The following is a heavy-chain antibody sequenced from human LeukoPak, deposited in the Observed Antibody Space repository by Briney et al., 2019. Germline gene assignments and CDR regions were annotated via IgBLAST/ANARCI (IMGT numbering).Heavy chain of an antibody. J-gene: IGHJ3*02. D-gene: IGHD3-10*01. CDR2: IYSGGST. V-gene: IGHV3-53*01. Sequence: GGSLRLSCAASGFTVSSNYMSWVRQAPGKGLEWVSVIYSGGSTYYADSVKGRFTISRDNSKNTLYLQMNSLRAEDTAVYYCARDGVVRGDGLAFDIWGQGTMVTVSS. CDR3: ARDGVVRGDGLAFDI. CDR1: GFTVSSNY.